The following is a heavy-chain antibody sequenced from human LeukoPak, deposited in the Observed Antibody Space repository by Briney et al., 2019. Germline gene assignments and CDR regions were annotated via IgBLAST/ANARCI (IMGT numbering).Heavy chain of an antibody. J-gene: IGHJ4*01. CDR3: STDPRLLIY. D-gene: IGHD2-8*01. CDR2: ISYDGSNK. CDR1: GFTFSSYA. V-gene: IGHV3-30*04. Sequence: QPGGSLRLSCAASGFTFSSYAMHWVRQAPGKGLEWVAVISYDGSNKYYADSVKGRFTISRDNAKNSLYLQMNSLRPDDTALYYCSTDPRLLIYWGHGTLVTVSS.